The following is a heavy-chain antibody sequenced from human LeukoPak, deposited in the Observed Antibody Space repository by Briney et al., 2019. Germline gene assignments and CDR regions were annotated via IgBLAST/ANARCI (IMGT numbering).Heavy chain of an antibody. J-gene: IGHJ4*02. CDR3: ARSGRGYSGYEYFDY. CDR1: GFTFSSYE. V-gene: IGHV3-21*06. CDR2: ISSSSRYI. Sequence: PGGSLRLSCAASGFTFSSYEMNWVRQAPGKGLEWVSSISSSSRYIYYADSLKGRFTISRDNAKNSLYLQMNSLRAEDTAVYYCARSGRGYSGYEYFDYWGQGTLVTVSS. D-gene: IGHD5-12*01.